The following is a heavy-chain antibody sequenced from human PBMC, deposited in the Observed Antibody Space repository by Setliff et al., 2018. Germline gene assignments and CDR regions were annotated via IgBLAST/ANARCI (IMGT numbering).Heavy chain of an antibody. CDR3: FGAGTCSY. J-gene: IGHJ4*02. V-gene: IGHV3-74*01. CDR2: INGDATIA. Sequence: HPGGSLRLSCTVYGFSFNKYWMYWVRQAPGKGLEWVSRINGDATIAHYADSVKGRFTISRDNAKNSLSLQMNSLRTEDTAVYYCFGAGTCSYWGQGTQVTVSS. CDR1: GFSFNKYW. D-gene: IGHD3-10*01.